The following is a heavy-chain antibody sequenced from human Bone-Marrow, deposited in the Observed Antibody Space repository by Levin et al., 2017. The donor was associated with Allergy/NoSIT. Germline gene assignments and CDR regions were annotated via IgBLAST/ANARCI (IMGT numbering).Heavy chain of an antibody. CDR2: SGSTGVTK. D-gene: IGHD3-10*01. J-gene: IGHJ6*02. Sequence: PGESLKISCAASGFSVSDYFIIWIRQAPGKGLEWICYSGSTGVTKDFADSVKGRFSISRDNSGNSVYLQMKNLRAEDTATYYCARRRVWFGDLHNGMDVWGQGTTVTVSS. CDR3: ARRRVWFGDLHNGMDV. V-gene: IGHV3-11*01. CDR1: GFSVSDYF.